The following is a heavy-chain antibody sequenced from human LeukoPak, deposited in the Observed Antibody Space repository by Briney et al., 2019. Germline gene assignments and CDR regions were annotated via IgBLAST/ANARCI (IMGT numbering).Heavy chain of an antibody. D-gene: IGHD3-3*01. J-gene: IGHJ6*03. Sequence: SVKVSCKASGGTFSSYAISWVRQAPGQGLEWMGRIIPIFGTANYAQKFQGRVTITTDESTSTAYMELSSLRSEDTAVYYCARDRRGTIFAVVTERPYYYYYYYMDVWGKGTTVTVSS. CDR1: GGTFSSYA. CDR2: IIPIFGTA. V-gene: IGHV1-69*05. CDR3: ARDRRGTIFAVVTERPYYYYYYYMDV.